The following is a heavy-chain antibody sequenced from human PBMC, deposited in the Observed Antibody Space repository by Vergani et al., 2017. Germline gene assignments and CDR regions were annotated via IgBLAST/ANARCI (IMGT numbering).Heavy chain of an antibody. D-gene: IGHD3-22*01. J-gene: IGHJ4*02. CDR2: IIPIFGTA. V-gene: IGHV1-69*13. CDR3: ARLEDGYYDSSGYPQVTKEYFDY. CDR1: GYTFTSYG. Sequence: QVQLVQSGAEVKKPGASVKVSCKASGYTFTSYGISWVRQAPGQGLEWMGGIIPIFGTANYAQKFQGRVTITADESTSTAYMELSSLRSEDTAVYYCARLEDGYYDSSGYPQVTKEYFDYWGQGTLVTVSS.